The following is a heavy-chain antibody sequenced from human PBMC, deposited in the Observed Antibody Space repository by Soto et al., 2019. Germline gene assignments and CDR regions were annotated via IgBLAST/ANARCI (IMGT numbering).Heavy chain of an antibody. D-gene: IGHD3-22*01. V-gene: IGHV1-69*13. CDR1: GGTFSSYA. CDR2: IIPIFGTA. J-gene: IGHJ3*02. CDR3: AREMYYYDSSGSRPNAFDI. Sequence: SVKVSCKASGGTFSSYAISWVRQAPGQGLEWMGGIIPIFGTANYAQKFQGRVTITADESTSTAYMELSSLRSEDTAVYYCAREMYYYDSSGSRPNAFDIWGQGTMVTVSS.